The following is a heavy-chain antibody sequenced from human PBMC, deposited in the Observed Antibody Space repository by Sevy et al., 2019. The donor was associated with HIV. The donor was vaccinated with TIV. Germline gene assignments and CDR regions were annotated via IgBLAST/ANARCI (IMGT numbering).Heavy chain of an antibody. Sequence: ASVKVSCKASGYTFTSYGIIWVRQAPGQGLEWMGWISAYNGNTNYAQKLQGRVTMTTDTSTSTAYMELRSLRSDDTAVYYCARVRYYGSGSYYLGAHFDYWGQGTLVTVSS. J-gene: IGHJ4*02. D-gene: IGHD3-10*01. CDR3: ARVRYYGSGSYYLGAHFDY. CDR2: ISAYNGNT. V-gene: IGHV1-18*01. CDR1: GYTFTSYG.